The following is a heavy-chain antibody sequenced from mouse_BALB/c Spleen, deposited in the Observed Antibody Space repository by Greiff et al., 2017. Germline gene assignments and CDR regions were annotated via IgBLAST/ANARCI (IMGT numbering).Heavy chain of an antibody. CDR3: ARHGTGRFAY. CDR1: GFTFSSYT. J-gene: IGHJ3*01. D-gene: IGHD4-1*01. V-gene: IGHV5-12-2*01. CDR2: ISNGGGST. Sequence: EVQGVESGGGLVQPGGSLKLSCAASGFTFSSYTMSWVRQTPEKRLEWVAYISNGGGSTYYPDTVKGRFTISRDNAKNTLYLQMSSLKSEDTAMYYCARHGTGRFAYWGQGALVTVSA.